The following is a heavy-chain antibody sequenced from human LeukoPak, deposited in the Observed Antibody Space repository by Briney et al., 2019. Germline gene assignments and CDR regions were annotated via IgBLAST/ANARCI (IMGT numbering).Heavy chain of an antibody. CDR3: ATAPRYGGY. J-gene: IGHJ4*02. D-gene: IGHD4-23*01. CDR1: GGSVSSGGYY. V-gene: IGHV4-61*08. CDR2: IYYSGST. Sequence: SKTLSLTCTVSGGSVSSGGYYWSWIRPPPGKGLEGIGYIYYSGSTNYHPSLKSRFTISVDSYKNQFSLELSSVTAADTAVYYCATAPRYGGYLGQGTLVTVSS.